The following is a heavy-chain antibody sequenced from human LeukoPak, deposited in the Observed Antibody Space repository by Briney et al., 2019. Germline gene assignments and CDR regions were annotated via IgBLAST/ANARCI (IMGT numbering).Heavy chain of an antibody. D-gene: IGHD3-22*01. Sequence: GGSLRLSCAVSGFTFSSYAMHWVRQAPGRGLEWVAVISYDGSNKYYADSVKGRFTISRDNSKNTLFLQMNSLRAEDTAVCYCARGFDSSKKMGYWGQGTLVTVSS. CDR3: ARGFDSSKKMGY. CDR2: ISYDGSNK. CDR1: GFTFSSYA. J-gene: IGHJ4*02. V-gene: IGHV3-30-3*01.